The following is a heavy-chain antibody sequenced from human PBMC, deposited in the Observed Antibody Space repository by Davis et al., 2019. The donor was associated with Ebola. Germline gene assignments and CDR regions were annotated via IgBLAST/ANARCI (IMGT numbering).Heavy chain of an antibody. CDR2: INQDGTTK. D-gene: IGHD3-3*01. CDR1: GFALSTYW. V-gene: IGHV3-7*01. CDR3: ARWRFWSGYYDFDY. J-gene: IGHJ4*02. Sequence: GESLKIPCAASGFALSTYWMSWVRQAPGKGLEWMANINQDGTTKYYVDSVKGRFTISRDNAKNSLYLQMNSLRAEDTAVYYCARWRFWSGYYDFDYWGQGTLVTVSS.